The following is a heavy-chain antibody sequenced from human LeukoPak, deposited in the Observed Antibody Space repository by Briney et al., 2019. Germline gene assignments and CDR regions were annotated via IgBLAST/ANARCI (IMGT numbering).Heavy chain of an antibody. V-gene: IGHV3-23*01. CDR1: GFTFSNYA. Sequence: PGGSLRLSCTASGFTFSNYAMSWVRQAPGKGLEWVSAISDSGRSTYYADSVKGRFTISRDNSKNTLYLQMNSLRAEDTAVYYFARYISQSVTTFFFWGQGTLVTVSS. J-gene: IGHJ4*02. CDR3: ARYISQSVTTFFF. D-gene: IGHD4-17*01. CDR2: ISDSGRST.